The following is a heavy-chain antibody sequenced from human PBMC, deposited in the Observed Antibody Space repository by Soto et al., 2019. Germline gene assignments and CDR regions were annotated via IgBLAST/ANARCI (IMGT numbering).Heavy chain of an antibody. J-gene: IGHJ6*02. CDR3: ARDRLGDCISTSCRDVRMDV. D-gene: IGHD2-2*01. Sequence: GGSLRLSCAASGFTFSSYAMHWVRQAPGKGLEWVAVISYDGSNKYYADSVKGRFTISRDNSKNTLYLQMNSLRAEDTAVYYCARDRLGDCISTSCRDVRMDVWGQGTTVTVSS. CDR1: GFTFSSYA. CDR2: ISYDGSNK. V-gene: IGHV3-30-3*01.